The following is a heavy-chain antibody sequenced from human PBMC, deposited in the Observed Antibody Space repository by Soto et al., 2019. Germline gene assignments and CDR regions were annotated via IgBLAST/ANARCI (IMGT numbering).Heavy chain of an antibody. CDR3: AKGGPYDYVWGSYRYEAAVDY. V-gene: IGHV3-23*01. CDR1: GFTFSSYA. CDR2: ISGSGGST. D-gene: IGHD3-16*02. J-gene: IGHJ4*02. Sequence: GGSLRLSCAASGFTFSSYAMSWVRQAPGKGLEWVSAISGSGGSTYYADSVKGRFTISRDNSKNTLYLQMNSLRAEDTAVYYCAKGGPYDYVWGSYRYEAAVDYWGQGTLVTVSS.